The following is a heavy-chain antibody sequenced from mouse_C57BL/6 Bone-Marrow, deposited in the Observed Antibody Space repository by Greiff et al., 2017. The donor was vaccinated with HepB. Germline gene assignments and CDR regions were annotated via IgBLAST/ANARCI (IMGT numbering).Heavy chain of an antibody. D-gene: IGHD1-1*01. J-gene: IGHJ1*03. Sequence: QVQLQQPGAELVRPGSSVKLSCKASGYTFTSYWMHWVKQRPIKGLEWIGNIDPSDSETHYNQKFKDKATLTVDKSSSTAYMQLSSLTSEDSAVYYCARYGSSYWYFDVWGTGTTVTVSS. CDR1: GYTFTSYW. CDR2: IDPSDSET. V-gene: IGHV1-52*01. CDR3: ARYGSSYWYFDV.